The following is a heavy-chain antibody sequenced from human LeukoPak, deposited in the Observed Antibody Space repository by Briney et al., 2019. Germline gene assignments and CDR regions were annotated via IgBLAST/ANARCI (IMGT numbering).Heavy chain of an antibody. CDR2: VYYTGSA. CDR3: ARGRGSVLRYLSFGY. Sequence: SETLSLTCIVSGGSISSSPNHWGWIRQPPGKGLEWIGSVYYTGSAYYNPSLQRRVTISIDTSKNQFPLKRSSVTAADTAVYYCARGRGSVLRYLSFGYWGQGTLVTVSS. J-gene: IGHJ4*02. CDR1: GGSISSSPNH. V-gene: IGHV4-39*06. D-gene: IGHD3-9*01.